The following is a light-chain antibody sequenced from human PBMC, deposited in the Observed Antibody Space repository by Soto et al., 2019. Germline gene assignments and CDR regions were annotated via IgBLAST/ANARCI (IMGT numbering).Light chain of an antibody. CDR3: QSYDSRLSGVV. CDR2: GNY. CDR1: SSNIGAGYD. V-gene: IGLV1-40*01. J-gene: IGLJ2*01. Sequence: QSVLTQPPSVSGAPGQRVTISCTGSSSNIGAGYDVQWYQQLPGTAPKLLIYGNYNRPSGVPDRFSGSKSGTSASLAITGLQADDEADYYCQSYDSRLSGVVFGGGTKVIVL.